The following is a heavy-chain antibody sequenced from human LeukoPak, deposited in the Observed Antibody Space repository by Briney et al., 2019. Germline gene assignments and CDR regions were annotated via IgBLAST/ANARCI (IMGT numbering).Heavy chain of an antibody. CDR3: ARRDYYDSSGYKAPFDY. CDR2: INHSGST. CDR1: GGSFSGYY. Sequence: SETLSLTCAVYGGSFSGYYWSWIRQPPGKGLEWIGEINHSGSTNYNPSLKSRVTISVDTSKNQFSLKLSSVTAADTAVYYCARRDYYDSSGYKAPFDYWGQGTLVTVSS. J-gene: IGHJ4*02. V-gene: IGHV4-34*01. D-gene: IGHD3-22*01.